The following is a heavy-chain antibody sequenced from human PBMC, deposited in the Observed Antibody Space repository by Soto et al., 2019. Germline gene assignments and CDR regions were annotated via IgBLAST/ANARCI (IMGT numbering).Heavy chain of an antibody. CDR1: GGSISSGDYY. Sequence: SETLSLTCTVSGGSISSGDYYWSWIRQPPGKGLEWFGYIYYSGSTYYNPSLKSRVSISVDTSKNQFSLKLSSVTAADTAVYYCASHDYAHYGMDVWGQGTTVTVSS. CDR3: ASHDYAHYGMDV. D-gene: IGHD3-16*01. CDR2: IYYSGST. J-gene: IGHJ6*01. V-gene: IGHV4-30-4*01.